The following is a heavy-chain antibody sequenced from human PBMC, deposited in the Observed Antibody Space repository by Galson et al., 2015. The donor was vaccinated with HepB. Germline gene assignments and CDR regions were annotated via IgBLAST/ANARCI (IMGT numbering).Heavy chain of an antibody. CDR2: INPNSGGT. J-gene: IGHJ4*02. V-gene: IGHV1-2*02. CDR1: GYTFTGYY. CDR3: ARGSVVVPAAYFDY. Sequence: SVKVSCKASGYTFTGYYMHWVRQAPGQGLEWMGWINPNSGGTNYAQKFQGRVTMTRDTSISTAYMELSRLRSDDTAVYYCARGSVVVPAAYFDYWGQGTLVTVSS. D-gene: IGHD2-2*01.